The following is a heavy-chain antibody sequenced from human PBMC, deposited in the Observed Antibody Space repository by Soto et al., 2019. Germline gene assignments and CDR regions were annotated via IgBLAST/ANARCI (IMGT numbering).Heavy chain of an antibody. CDR3: ARYAGSTWSDY. CDR1: GGSISTYY. D-gene: IGHD6-13*01. V-gene: IGHV4-59*01. Sequence: PSETLSLTCTVSGGSISTYYWSWIRQPPGKGLEWIGYINYNGRTNYNPSLKSRVTMSLDTSKNQFSLKLRSVTAADTAVFYCARYAGSTWSDYWGQGTLVTVSS. J-gene: IGHJ4*02. CDR2: INYNGRT.